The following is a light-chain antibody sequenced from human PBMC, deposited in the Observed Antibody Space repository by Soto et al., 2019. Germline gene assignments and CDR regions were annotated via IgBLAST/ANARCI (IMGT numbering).Light chain of an antibody. CDR3: QQLNGYPRT. Sequence: IQMTQSASTLSASVGDRVTITCRASQSISSWLAWYQQKPGKAPKLLIYKASTLKSGVPSRFSGSGSGTDFTLTISSLQPEDFATYYCQQLNGYPRTFGQGTKVDI. CDR1: QSISSW. V-gene: IGKV1-5*03. CDR2: KAS. J-gene: IGKJ1*01.